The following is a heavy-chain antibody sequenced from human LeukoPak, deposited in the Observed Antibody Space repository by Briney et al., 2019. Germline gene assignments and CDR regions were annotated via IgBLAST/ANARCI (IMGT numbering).Heavy chain of an antibody. V-gene: IGHV3-33*06. Sequence: GRSLRLSCAASGFTFSSYGMHWVRQAPGKGLEWVSVIYYDGSNKYYADSVKGRFTISRDNSKNMLYLQMTSLRAEDTAVYYCAKPYLAGGAGGTFDSWGQGTLVTVSS. D-gene: IGHD3-16*01. CDR2: IYYDGSNK. J-gene: IGHJ4*02. CDR1: GFTFSSYG. CDR3: AKPYLAGGAGGTFDS.